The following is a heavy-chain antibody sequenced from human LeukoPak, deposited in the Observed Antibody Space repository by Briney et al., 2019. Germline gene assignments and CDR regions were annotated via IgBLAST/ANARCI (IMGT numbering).Heavy chain of an antibody. Sequence: GGSLRLSCAASGFTFSSYAMSWVRQAPGKGLEWVSAISGSGGSTYYADSVKGRFTISRDNSKNTLYLQMNSLRAEDTAVYYCAKVLSLYYYYYMDVWGKGTTVTVSS. CDR2: ISGSGGST. J-gene: IGHJ6*03. V-gene: IGHV3-23*01. D-gene: IGHD3-3*01. CDR1: GFTFSSYA. CDR3: AKVLSLYYYYYMDV.